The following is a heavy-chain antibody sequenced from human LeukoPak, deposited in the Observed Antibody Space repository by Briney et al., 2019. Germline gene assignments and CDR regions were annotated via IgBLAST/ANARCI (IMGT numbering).Heavy chain of an antibody. CDR1: GYTFTGYY. D-gene: IGHD2-15*01. V-gene: IGHV1-2*02. CDR3: VPCWGGSCFYDY. J-gene: IGHJ4*02. CDR2: INPNSGGT. Sequence: ASVKVSCKASGYTFTGYYMHWVRQAPGQGLEWMGWINPNSGGTNYAQKFQGRVTMTGDTSISTAYMELSRLRSDDTAVYYCVPCWGGSCFYDYWGQGTLVTVSS.